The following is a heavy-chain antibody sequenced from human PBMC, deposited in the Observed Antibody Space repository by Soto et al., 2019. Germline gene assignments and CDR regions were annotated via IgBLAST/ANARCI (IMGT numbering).Heavy chain of an antibody. CDR3: VEGWNDF. V-gene: IGHV3-15*01. D-gene: IGHD1-1*01. J-gene: IGHJ4*02. CDR1: GFMFSSAW. CDR2: IKSKRDGGTT. Sequence: HLVESGGDLVKPGGSLRLSCEASGFMFSSAWRSWVRQAPGKGLEWVGRIKSKRDGGTTDYAPPVKGRFVISRDDSKNTLYLQMNSLKTDDTAVYYCVEGWNDFWGQGTLVAVSS.